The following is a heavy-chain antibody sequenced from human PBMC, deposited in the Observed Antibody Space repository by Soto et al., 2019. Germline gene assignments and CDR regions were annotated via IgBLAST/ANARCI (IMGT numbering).Heavy chain of an antibody. CDR2: ITAYNGKT. CDR1: GYTFSSYG. Sequence: GASVKVSCKASGYTFSSYGLSWVRQAPGQGLEWMGWITAYNGKTNYAPKFQARVTMTTDTSTNTAYMELRSLTSDDTAVYYCARDCPVPPATPNNWYDHGGLGTLVTVSS. D-gene: IGHD2-2*01. CDR3: ARDCPVPPATPNNWYDH. V-gene: IGHV1-18*01. J-gene: IGHJ5*02.